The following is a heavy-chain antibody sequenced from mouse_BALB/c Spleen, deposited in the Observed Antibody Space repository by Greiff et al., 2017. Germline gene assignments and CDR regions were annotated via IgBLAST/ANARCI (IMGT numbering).Heavy chain of an antibody. D-gene: IGHD1-1*01. Sequence: EVMLVESGGGLVQPGGSRKLSCAASGFTFSSFGMHWVRQAPEKGLEWVAYISSGSSTIYYADTVKGRFTISRDNPKNTLFLQMTSLRSEDTAMYYCARSGLLPFDYWGQGTTLTVSS. V-gene: IGHV5-17*02. CDR1: GFTFSSFG. CDR2: ISSGSSTI. J-gene: IGHJ2*01. CDR3: ARSGLLPFDY.